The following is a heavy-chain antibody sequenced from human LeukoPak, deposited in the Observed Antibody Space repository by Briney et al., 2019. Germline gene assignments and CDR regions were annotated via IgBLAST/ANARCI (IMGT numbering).Heavy chain of an antibody. J-gene: IGHJ4*02. Sequence: LGGSLRLSCAASGFTFSSYAMHWVRQAPGKGLEWVAVISYDGSNKYYADSVKGRFTISRDNSKNTLYLQMNSLRAEDTAVYYCAREESSTSGRFDYWGQGTLVTVSS. CDR3: AREESSTSGRFDY. D-gene: IGHD2-2*01. CDR2: ISYDGSNK. V-gene: IGHV3-30-3*01. CDR1: GFTFSSYA.